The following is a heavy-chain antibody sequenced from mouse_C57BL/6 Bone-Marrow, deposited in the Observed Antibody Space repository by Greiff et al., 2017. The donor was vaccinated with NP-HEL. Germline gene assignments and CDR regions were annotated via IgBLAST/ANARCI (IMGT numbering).Heavy chain of an antibody. J-gene: IGHJ1*03. CDR2: ISSGGSYT. Sequence: EVQLQESGGDLVKPGGSLKLSCAASGFTFSSYGMSWVRQTPDKRLEWVATISSGGSYTYYPDSVKGRFTISRDNANNTLYLQMSSLKAEDTAMYYCARDRENLGWYFDVWGTGTTVTVSS. CDR3: ARDRENLGWYFDV. D-gene: IGHD4-1*01. V-gene: IGHV5-6*01. CDR1: GFTFSSYG.